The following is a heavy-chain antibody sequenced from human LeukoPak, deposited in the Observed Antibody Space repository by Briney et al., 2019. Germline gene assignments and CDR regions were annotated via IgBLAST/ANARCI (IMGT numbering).Heavy chain of an antibody. V-gene: IGHV1-69*06. CDR3: ASSHSGWSGYSLGYYYMDV. CDR2: IIPIFGTA. CDR1: GYTFTSYG. Sequence: ASVKVSCKASGYTFTSYGISWVRQAPGQGLEWMGGIIPIFGTANYAQKFQGRVTITADKSTSTAYMELSSLRSEDTAVYYCASSHSGWSGYSLGYYYMDVWGKGTTVTVSS. D-gene: IGHD3-3*01. J-gene: IGHJ6*03.